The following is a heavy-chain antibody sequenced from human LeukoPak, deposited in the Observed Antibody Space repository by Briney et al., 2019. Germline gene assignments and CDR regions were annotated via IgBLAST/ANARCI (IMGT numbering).Heavy chain of an antibody. Sequence: SETLSLTCTVSGDSISSSAYYWGWIRQPPGKGLEWIGSMYYSGSTYYNPFLKSRVTISVDTSKNQFSLKLSSVTAADTAVYYCARNRDGYNSFDYWGQGTLVTVSS. CDR1: GDSISSSAYY. J-gene: IGHJ4*02. D-gene: IGHD5-24*01. V-gene: IGHV4-39*07. CDR2: MYYSGST. CDR3: ARNRDGYNSFDY.